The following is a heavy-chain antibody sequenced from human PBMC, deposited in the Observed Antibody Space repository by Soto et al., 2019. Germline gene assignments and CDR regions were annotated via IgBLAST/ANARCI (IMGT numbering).Heavy chain of an antibody. V-gene: IGHV4-59*01. CDR3: ARDPELPGLDS. Sequence: QVRLQESGPGLVKPSETLSLTCNVSGTSTTAYYWTWIRQPPGKALEWIGYISYRGSPKYNPSLKGRVAISLDTSRNQSSRKLTPVTASDRAIYSCARDPELPGLDSWGQGPLVTV. CDR2: ISYRGSP. J-gene: IGHJ4*02. D-gene: IGHD2-21*01. CDR1: GTSTTAYY.